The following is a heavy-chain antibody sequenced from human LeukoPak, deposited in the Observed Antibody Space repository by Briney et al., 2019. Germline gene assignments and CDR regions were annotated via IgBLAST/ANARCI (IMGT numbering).Heavy chain of an antibody. Sequence: SVKVSCKASGGTFSSYAISWVRQAPGQGLEWMGGIIPIFGTANYAQKFQGRVTITADKSTSTAHMEPSSLRSEDTAVYYCARSRGGYCSGGSCYSLDYWGQGTLVTVSS. V-gene: IGHV1-69*06. D-gene: IGHD2-15*01. CDR1: GGTFSSYA. CDR2: IIPIFGTA. CDR3: ARSRGGYCSGGSCYSLDY. J-gene: IGHJ4*02.